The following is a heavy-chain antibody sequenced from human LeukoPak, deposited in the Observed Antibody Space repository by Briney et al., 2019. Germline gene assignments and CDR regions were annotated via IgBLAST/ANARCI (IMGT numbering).Heavy chain of an antibody. V-gene: IGHV1-2*02. Sequence: ASVKVSCKASGYTFTGYYMHWVRQAPGQGLEWMGWINPNSGGTNYAQKFQGRVTMTRDTSISTAYMELSGLRSDDTAVYYCARDYDSSGYYYGWGQGTLVTVSS. J-gene: IGHJ4*02. CDR1: GYTFTGYY. CDR2: INPNSGGT. D-gene: IGHD3-22*01. CDR3: ARDYDSSGYYYG.